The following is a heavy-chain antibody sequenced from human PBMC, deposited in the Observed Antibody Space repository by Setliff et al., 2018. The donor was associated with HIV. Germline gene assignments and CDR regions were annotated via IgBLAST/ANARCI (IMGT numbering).Heavy chain of an antibody. CDR2: INPNSGGT. V-gene: IGHV1-2*02. Sequence: ASVKVSCKASGYSFTGYYMHWVRQAPGQGLEWMGWINPNSGGTDYAQNFQGRVTMTRDTSISTAYVELSRLKSDDTAVYYCARHTGEGSTTIDYWGQGTLVTVS. CDR1: GYSFTGYY. J-gene: IGHJ4*02. CDR3: ARHTGEGSTTIDY. D-gene: IGHD3-16*01.